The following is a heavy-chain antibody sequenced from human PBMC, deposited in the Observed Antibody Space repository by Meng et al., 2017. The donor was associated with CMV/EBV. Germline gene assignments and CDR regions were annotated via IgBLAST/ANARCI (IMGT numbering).Heavy chain of an antibody. J-gene: IGHJ6*02. Sequence: ETLSLTCAISGDSVSSNSAAWNWIRQSPSRGLEWLGRTYYRSKWYNDYAVSVKSRITINPDTSKNQFSLQLNSVTPEDTAVYYCAREEAAAGRTNYYYYGMDVWGQGTTVTVSS. CDR3: AREEAAAGRTNYYYYGMDV. CDR1: GDSVSSNSAA. D-gene: IGHD6-13*01. V-gene: IGHV6-1*01. CDR2: TYYRSKWYN.